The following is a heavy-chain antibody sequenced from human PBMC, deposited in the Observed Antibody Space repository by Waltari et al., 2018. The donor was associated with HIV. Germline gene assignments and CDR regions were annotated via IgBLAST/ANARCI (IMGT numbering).Heavy chain of an antibody. CDR3: ARLMSTTRFDS. D-gene: IGHD1-7*01. CDR2: ISHSGKT. J-gene: IGHJ4*02. Sequence: QAQLQESGPGLVKPSETLSLPCRVSGYSIPRAPYWGWIRQPPGKGLQWIGSISHSGKTYYDPTLKSRINISRDTSKNLFSLELTSVTAADTAVYYCARLMSTTRFDSWGQGTLVSVSS. V-gene: IGHV4-38-2*01. CDR1: GYSIPRAPY.